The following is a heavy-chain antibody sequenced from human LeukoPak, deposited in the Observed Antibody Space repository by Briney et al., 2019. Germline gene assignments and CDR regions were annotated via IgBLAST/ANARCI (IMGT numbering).Heavy chain of an antibody. V-gene: IGHV1-46*01. D-gene: IGHD3-9*01. CDR2: INPSGGST. CDR3: ARDRRVLRYFDWLSPNWFDP. J-gene: IGHJ5*02. CDR1: GYTFTSYG. Sequence: ASVKVSCKASGYTFTSYGISWVRQAPGQGLEWMGIINPSGGSTSYAQKFQGRVTMTRDTSTSTVYMELSSLRSKDTAVYYCARDRRVLRYFDWLSPNWFDPWGQGTLVTVSS.